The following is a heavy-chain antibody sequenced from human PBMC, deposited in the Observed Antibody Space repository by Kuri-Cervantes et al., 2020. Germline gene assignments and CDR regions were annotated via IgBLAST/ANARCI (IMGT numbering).Heavy chain of an antibody. J-gene: IGHJ4*02. CDR3: ARDLYGSGTETH. Sequence: GESLKISCAASGFTFSNYGMHWVRQAPGKGLEWVAVISYDGSNKYYADSVKGRFTISRDNSKNTLYLQMNSLRAEDTAVYYCARDLYGSGTETHWGQGTLVTVSS. D-gene: IGHD3-10*01. CDR1: GFTFSNYG. V-gene: IGHV3-30*03. CDR2: ISYDGSNK.